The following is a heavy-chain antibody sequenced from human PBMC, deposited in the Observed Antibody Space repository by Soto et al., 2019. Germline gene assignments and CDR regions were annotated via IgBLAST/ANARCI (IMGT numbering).Heavy chain of an antibody. D-gene: IGHD6-19*01. V-gene: IGHV1-69*12. CDR3: ARVEAVAGIDNDHGLDV. Sequence: QVQLVQSGAEVKKPGSSVKVSCKVSGGTFSNYAIDWVRLAPGQGLEWMGGIVPIFGTTYYTQKFQDRATIIADDSTTTAYLELSSLRSKDTAIYYCARVEAVAGIDNDHGLDVWGQGTEVTVSS. J-gene: IGHJ6*02. CDR1: GGTFSNYA. CDR2: IVPIFGTT.